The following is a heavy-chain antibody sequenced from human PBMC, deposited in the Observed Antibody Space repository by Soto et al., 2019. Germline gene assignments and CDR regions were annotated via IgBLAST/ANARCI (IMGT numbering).Heavy chain of an antibody. CDR2: IYYSGST. V-gene: IGHV4-61*01. J-gene: IGHJ6*02. CDR1: GGSVSSGSYY. CDR3: ASTGADEGGDYYYYYGMDV. Sequence: SETLSLTCTVSGGSVSSGSYYWSWIRQPPGKGLEWIGYIYYSGSTNYNPSLKSRVTISVDTSKNQFSLKLSSVTAADTAVYYCASTGADEGGDYYYYYGMDVWGQGTTVTVSS.